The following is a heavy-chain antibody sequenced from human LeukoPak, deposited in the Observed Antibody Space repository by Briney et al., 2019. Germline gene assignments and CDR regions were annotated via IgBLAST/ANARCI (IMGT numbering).Heavy chain of an antibody. V-gene: IGHV3-30-3*01. CDR1: GSTFSSYA. CDR2: ISYDGSNK. J-gene: IGHJ4*02. D-gene: IGHD2-15*01. Sequence: GGSLRLSCAASGSTFSSYAMHWVRQAPGKGLEWVAVISYDGSNKYYADSVKGRFTISRDNSKNTLYLQMNSLRAEDTAVYYCARDHGPAGYVDYWGQGTLVTVSS. CDR3: ARDHGPAGYVDY.